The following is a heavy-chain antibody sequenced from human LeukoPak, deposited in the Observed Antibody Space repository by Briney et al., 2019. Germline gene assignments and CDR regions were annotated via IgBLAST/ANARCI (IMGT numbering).Heavy chain of an antibody. J-gene: IGHJ4*02. CDR3: ARWGIAAAGSFDY. CDR1: GFTFSSFS. CDR2: IWYDGSNK. Sequence: GGSLRLSCAASGFTFSSFSMIWVRQAPGKGPEWVAVIWYDGSNKYYADSVKGRFTISRDNSKNTLYLQMNSLRAEDTAVYYCARWGIAAAGSFDYWGQGTLVTVSS. D-gene: IGHD6-13*01. V-gene: IGHV3-33*08.